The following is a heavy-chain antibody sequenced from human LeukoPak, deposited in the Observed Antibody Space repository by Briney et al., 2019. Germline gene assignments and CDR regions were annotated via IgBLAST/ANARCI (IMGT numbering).Heavy chain of an antibody. J-gene: IGHJ4*02. CDR3: VKEAGGFDY. CDR1: GFTFSSYS. Sequence: GGSLRLSCAASGFTFSSYSMNWVRQAPGKGLEWVSVVGGSSYYTHYADSVKGRFTISRDNSKNTLYLQMSSLRAEDTAVYYCVKEAGGFDYWAREPWSPSPQ. D-gene: IGHD1-14*01. V-gene: IGHV3-23*01. CDR2: VGGSSYYT.